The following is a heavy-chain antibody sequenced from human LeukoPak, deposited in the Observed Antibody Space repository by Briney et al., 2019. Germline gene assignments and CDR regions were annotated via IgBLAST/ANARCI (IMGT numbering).Heavy chain of an antibody. CDR2: IYQSGGT. Sequence: PSGTLSLTCAVPGGSISSGSWWSWVRQPPGKGLEGIGEIYQSGGTNYNPSLNSRVTVSVDKSKNQFSLKLSSVTAADTAVYYCARAFQYSSSWSLLLHYFDYWGQGTLVTVSS. J-gene: IGHJ4*02. CDR3: ARAFQYSSSWSLLLHYFDY. CDR1: GGSISSGSW. V-gene: IGHV4-4*02. D-gene: IGHD6-13*01.